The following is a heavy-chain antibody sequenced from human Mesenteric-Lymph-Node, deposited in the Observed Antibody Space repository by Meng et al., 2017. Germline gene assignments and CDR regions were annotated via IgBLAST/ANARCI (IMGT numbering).Heavy chain of an antibody. CDR1: GGSISSSTYY. J-gene: IGHJ4*02. D-gene: IGHD3-10*01. V-gene: IGHV4-39*01. Sequence: QLQLQESGPGLVKPSETLSLTCTASGGSISSSTYYWGWIRQPPGKGLEWIGSIYYSGRTYYNPSLKSRVTMSVDTSKNQFSLKLSSVTAADTAVYYCARLWFGECPPDYWGQGTLVTVSS. CDR3: ARLWFGECPPDY. CDR2: IYYSGRT.